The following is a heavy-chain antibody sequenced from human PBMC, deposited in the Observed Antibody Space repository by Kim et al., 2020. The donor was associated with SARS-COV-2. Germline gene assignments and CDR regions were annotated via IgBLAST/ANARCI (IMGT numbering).Heavy chain of an antibody. D-gene: IGHD3-10*01. J-gene: IGHJ3*01. V-gene: IGHV4-34*01. CDR3: ARRLSNTSGSGCHYWYV. CDR1: GGSFSGFY. Sequence: SETLSLTCAVYGGSFSGFYWSWIRQPPGRGLEWIGEINHSGRTNYNPSLKSRVTISVDTSKNQFSLKLTSVTAADTAAYYCARRLSNTSGSGCHYWYVWG. CDR2: INHSGRT.